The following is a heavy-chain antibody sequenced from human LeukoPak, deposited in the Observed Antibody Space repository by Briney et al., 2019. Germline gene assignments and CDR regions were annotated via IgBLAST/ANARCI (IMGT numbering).Heavy chain of an antibody. CDR3: ARAASGWYLYYFDY. CDR1: GYSFIRYH. D-gene: IGHD6-19*01. Sequence: GASVKVSCKASGYSFIRYHIHWVRQAPGQGLEWMGVLKLYDGSISHVQKFQGRVTMTSDTSTSTVYMELSSLRSEDTAVYFCARAASGWYLYYFDYWGQGTLVTVSS. J-gene: IGHJ4*02. CDR2: LKLYDGSI. V-gene: IGHV1-46*01.